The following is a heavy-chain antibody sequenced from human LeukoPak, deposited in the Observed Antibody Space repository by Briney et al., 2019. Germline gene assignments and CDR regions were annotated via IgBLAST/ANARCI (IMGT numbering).Heavy chain of an antibody. V-gene: IGHV3-30-3*01. J-gene: IGHJ4*02. Sequence: PGGSLRLSCVASGFRFSNYATHWVRQAPGKGLEWVAALSFDGSNKNYADSVKGRFTISRDNSKNTLYLQMSSLRAEDTAMYYCARAYSYDNWGQGTLVTVSS. CDR3: ARAYSYDN. CDR1: GFRFSNYA. CDR2: LSFDGSNK. D-gene: IGHD5-18*01.